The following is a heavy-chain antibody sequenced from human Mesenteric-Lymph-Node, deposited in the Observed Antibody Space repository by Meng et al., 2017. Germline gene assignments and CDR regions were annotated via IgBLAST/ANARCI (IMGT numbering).Heavy chain of an antibody. V-gene: IGHV3-49*03. CDR3: TRALLLWFGELNDDAFDI. D-gene: IGHD3-10*01. CDR1: GFTFGDYA. Sequence: GESLKISCTASGFTFGDYAMSWFRQAPGKGLEWVGFIRSKAYGGTTEYAASVKGRFTISRDDSKSIAYLQMNSLKTEDTAVYYCTRALLLWFGELNDDAFDIWGQGTMVTVSS. CDR2: IRSKAYGGTT. J-gene: IGHJ3*02.